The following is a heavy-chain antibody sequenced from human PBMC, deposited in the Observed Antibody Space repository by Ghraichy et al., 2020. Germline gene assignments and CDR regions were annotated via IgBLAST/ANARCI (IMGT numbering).Heavy chain of an antibody. CDR1: GYTFTSYG. D-gene: IGHD3-16*02. V-gene: IGHV1-18*04. J-gene: IGHJ4*02. Sequence: ASVKVSCKASGYTFTSYGISWVRQAPGQGLEWMGWISAYNGNTNYAQKLQGRVTMTTDTSTSTAYMELRSLRSDDTAVYYCARDIRYYDYVWGCYRYLPVFDYWGQGTVVTVSS. CDR2: ISAYNGNT. CDR3: ARDIRYYDYVWGCYRYLPVFDY.